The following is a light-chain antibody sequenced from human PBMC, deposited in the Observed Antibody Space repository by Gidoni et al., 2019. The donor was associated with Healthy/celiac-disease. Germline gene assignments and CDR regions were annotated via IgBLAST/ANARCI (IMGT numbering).Light chain of an antibody. V-gene: IGLV4-69*01. CDR2: LNSDGSH. CDR3: QTWGTGIQV. Sequence: QLVLTQAPPASASLGASVKLTCTLSSGHSSYAIAWHQQQPEKGPRHLMKLNSDGSHSKGDGIPDRFSGSSSGAERYLTISSLQSEDEADYYCQTWGTGIQVFGGGPKLTVL. CDR1: SGHSSYA. J-gene: IGLJ2*01.